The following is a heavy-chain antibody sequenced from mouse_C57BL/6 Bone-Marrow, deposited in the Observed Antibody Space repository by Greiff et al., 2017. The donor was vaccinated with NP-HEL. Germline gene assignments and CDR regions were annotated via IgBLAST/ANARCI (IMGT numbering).Heavy chain of an antibody. Sequence: VQLQQSGAELVRPGASVKLSCTASGFNIKDDYMHWVKQRPEQGLEWIGWIDPENGDTEYASKFQGKATITADTSSNTAYLQLSGLTSEDTAVYYCATGIYYSYPWFAYWGQGTLVTVSA. V-gene: IGHV14-4*01. CDR1: GFNIKDDY. CDR3: ATGIYYSYPWFAY. CDR2: IDPENGDT. D-gene: IGHD2-12*01. J-gene: IGHJ3*01.